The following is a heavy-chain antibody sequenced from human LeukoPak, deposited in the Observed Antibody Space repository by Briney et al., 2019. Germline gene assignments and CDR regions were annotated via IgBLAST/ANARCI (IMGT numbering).Heavy chain of an antibody. J-gene: IGHJ6*03. CDR3: ASDRYCSSTSCYGLYYYYYYYMDV. D-gene: IGHD2-2*01. CDR1: GFTFSSYW. Sequence: PGGSLRLSCAASGFTFSSYWMHWVRHAPGKGLVWVSRINSDGSSTSYADSVKGRFTISRDNAKNTLYLQMNSLRAEDTAVYYCASDRYCSSTSCYGLYYYYYYYMDVWGKGTTVTASS. CDR2: INSDGSST. V-gene: IGHV3-74*01.